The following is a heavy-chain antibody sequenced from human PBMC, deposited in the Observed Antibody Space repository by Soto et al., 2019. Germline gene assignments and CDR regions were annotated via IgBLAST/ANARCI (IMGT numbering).Heavy chain of an antibody. V-gene: IGHV4-31*03. D-gene: IGHD2-2*01. CDR2: IYYSGST. J-gene: IGHJ4*02. Sequence: QVQLQESGPGLVKPSQTLSLTCTVSGGSISSGGYYWSWIRQHPGKGLEWIGYIYYSGSTYYNPSLKSRVTISVDTSKNQFSLKLSSVTAADTAVYYCARKEGCSSTSCYADYFDYWGQGTLVTVSS. CDR1: GGSISSGGYY. CDR3: ARKEGCSSTSCYADYFDY.